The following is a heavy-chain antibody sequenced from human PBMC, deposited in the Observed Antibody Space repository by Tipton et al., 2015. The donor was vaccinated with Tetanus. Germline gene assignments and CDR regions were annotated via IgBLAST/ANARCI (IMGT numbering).Heavy chain of an antibody. CDR1: GSEFTKEN. J-gene: IGHJ1*01. Sequence: SLRLSCVDSGSEFTKENMNWVRQAPGKGLEWLSFISSDSRVVFEADSAKGRFTISRDNSKNTLYLQMDSLRAEDTAVYYCAKEGKRVGALYAEYFQDWGQGSLVTVSS. CDR2: ISSDSRVV. CDR3: AKEGKRVGALYAEYFQD. D-gene: IGHD1-26*01. V-gene: IGHV3-48*01.